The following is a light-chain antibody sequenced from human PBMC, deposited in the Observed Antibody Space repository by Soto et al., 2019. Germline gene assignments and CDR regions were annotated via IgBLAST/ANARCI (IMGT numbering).Light chain of an antibody. CDR2: ESS. Sequence: QSALTQPASVSGSPGQSITISCTGTSSDVGSYNLVSWYQQHPGKAPNLMIYESSKRPSGVSNRFSGSKSGNTASLTISGPQAEDEAESVFHSHAGRTIVVYGGGTKVTVL. J-gene: IGLJ2*01. V-gene: IGLV2-23*01. CDR3: HSHAGRTIVV. CDR1: SSDVGSYNL.